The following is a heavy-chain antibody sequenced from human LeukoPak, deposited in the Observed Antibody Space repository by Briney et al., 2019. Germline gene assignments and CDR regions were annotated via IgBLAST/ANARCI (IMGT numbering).Heavy chain of an antibody. D-gene: IGHD3-16*02. Sequence: GGSLRLSCAASGFTFSSYAMSWVRQAPGKGLEWVSAISGSGGSTYYADSVKGRFTISRDNSKNTLYLQMNSLRAEDTAVYYCAKDFVGLGYVWGSYRGAGYYFDYWGQGTLVTVSS. CDR2: ISGSGGST. CDR1: GFTFSSYA. J-gene: IGHJ4*02. V-gene: IGHV3-23*01. CDR3: AKDFVGLGYVWGSYRGAGYYFDY.